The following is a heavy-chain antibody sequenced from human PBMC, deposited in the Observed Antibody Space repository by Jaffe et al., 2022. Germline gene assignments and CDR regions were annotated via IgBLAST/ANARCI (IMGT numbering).Heavy chain of an antibody. Sequence: QVQLQESGPGLVKPSQTLSLTCTVSGGSISSGSYYWSWIRQPAGKGLEWIGRIYTSGSTNYNPSLKSRVTISVDTSKNQFSLKLSSVTAADTAVYYCASLPSLEMATILSDYWGQGTLVTVSS. CDR2: IYTSGST. CDR3: ASLPSLEMATILSDY. V-gene: IGHV4-61*02. D-gene: IGHD5-12*01. CDR1: GGSISSGSYY. J-gene: IGHJ4*02.